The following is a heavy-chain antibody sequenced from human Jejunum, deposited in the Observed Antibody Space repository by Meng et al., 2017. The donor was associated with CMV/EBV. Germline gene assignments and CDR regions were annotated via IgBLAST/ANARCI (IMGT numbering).Heavy chain of an antibody. CDR3: ARGRYELIWGLFDP. D-gene: IGHD1-1*01. J-gene: IGHJ5*02. Sequence: QLQLVQSWAEVKKPGASVKVSCKASGYTFTGYYIHWVRQAPGQGLEWMGWINPNTGGTKYAQKFQGWVTLTRDTSISTAYMELSRPRSDDTAVYYCARGRYELIWGLFDPWGQGTLVTVSS. V-gene: IGHV1-2*04. CDR2: INPNTGGT. CDR1: GYTFTGYY.